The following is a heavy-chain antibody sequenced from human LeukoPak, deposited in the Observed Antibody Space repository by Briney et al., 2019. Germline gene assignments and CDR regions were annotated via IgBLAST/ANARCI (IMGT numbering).Heavy chain of an antibody. J-gene: IGHJ6*02. Sequence: PSQTLSLTCTVSGGSISSGGYYWSWIRQHPGKGLEWIGYIYYSGSTYYNPSLKSRVTISVDTSKNQFSLKLSSVTAADTAVYYCARDRVDSSGYYIYSYGMDVWGRGTTVTVSS. V-gene: IGHV4-31*03. CDR3: ARDRVDSSGYYIYSYGMDV. CDR1: GGSISSGGYY. CDR2: IYYSGST. D-gene: IGHD3-22*01.